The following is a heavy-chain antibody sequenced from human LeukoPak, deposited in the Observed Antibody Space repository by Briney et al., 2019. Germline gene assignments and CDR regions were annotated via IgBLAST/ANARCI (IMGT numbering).Heavy chain of an antibody. CDR1: GFTFSSYA. Sequence: GGSLRLSCAASGFTFSSYAMSWVRQAPGKGLEWVSAISGSGGSTYYADSVKGRFTISRDNSKNTLYLQMNSLRAEDTAVYYRAKDPGIVVVPAAIGAWGQGTLVTVSS. CDR2: ISGSGGST. CDR3: AKDPGIVVVPAAIGA. D-gene: IGHD2-2*01. V-gene: IGHV3-23*01. J-gene: IGHJ4*02.